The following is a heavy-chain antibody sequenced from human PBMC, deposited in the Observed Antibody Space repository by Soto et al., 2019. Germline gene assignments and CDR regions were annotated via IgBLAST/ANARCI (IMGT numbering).Heavy chain of an antibody. CDR2: ISSSSSTI. CDR1: GFTFSSYS. Sequence: GGSLRLSCAASGFTFSSYSMNWVRQAPGKGLEWVSYISSSSSTIYYADSVKGRFTISRDNAKNSLYLQMNSLRAEDTAVYYCARDWRYCSSTSCSGHAFDIWGQGTMVTVSS. V-gene: IGHV3-48*01. CDR3: ARDWRYCSSTSCSGHAFDI. J-gene: IGHJ3*02. D-gene: IGHD2-2*01.